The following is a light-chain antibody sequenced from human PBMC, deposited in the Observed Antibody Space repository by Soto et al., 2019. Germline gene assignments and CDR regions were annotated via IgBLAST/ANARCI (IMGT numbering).Light chain of an antibody. V-gene: IGKV3-20*01. CDR3: QQYNTSPRT. Sequence: EVVLTQSPGTLSLSPGESATLSCRASQNVGTFLTWYQQKPGQAPRLLIYGASNRATGIPDRFSGSGSGTDFTLTISRLEPEDFAVYYCQQYNTSPRTFGQGTKVDIK. CDR1: QNVGTF. J-gene: IGKJ1*01. CDR2: GAS.